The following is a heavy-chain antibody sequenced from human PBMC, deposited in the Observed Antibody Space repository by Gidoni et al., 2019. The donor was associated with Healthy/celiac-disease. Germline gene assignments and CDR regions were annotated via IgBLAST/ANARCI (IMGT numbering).Heavy chain of an antibody. CDR3: AREGSYWREGYYFDY. D-gene: IGHD1-26*01. Sequence: QVQLQESGPGLVKPSETLSLTCTVSGYSISSGYYWGWIRQPPGKGLEWIGSIYHSGSTYYNPSLKRRVTISVDTSKNQFSLKLSSVTAADTAVYYCAREGSYWREGYYFDYWGQGTLVTVSS. V-gene: IGHV4-38-2*02. J-gene: IGHJ4*02. CDR1: GYSISSGYY. CDR2: IYHSGST.